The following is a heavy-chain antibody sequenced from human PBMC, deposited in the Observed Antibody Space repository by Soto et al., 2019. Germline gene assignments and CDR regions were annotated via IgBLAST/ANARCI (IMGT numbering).Heavy chain of an antibody. CDR1: GFSFSDYW. D-gene: IGHD2-15*01. Sequence: GGSLRLSCAASGFSFSDYWMSWVRQAPGKGLEWVANVKQDGSERYYVDSVKGRFTISRDNAKNSLYLQMNSLRAEDTTVYYCARERVVVPATIFYYYALDVWGQGTTVTVSS. J-gene: IGHJ6*02. V-gene: IGHV3-7*05. CDR2: VKQDGSER. CDR3: ARERVVVPATIFYYYALDV.